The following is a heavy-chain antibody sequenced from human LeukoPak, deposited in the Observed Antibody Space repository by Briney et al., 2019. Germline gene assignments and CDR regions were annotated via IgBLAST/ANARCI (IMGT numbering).Heavy chain of an antibody. CDR3: AREAQSEVAPAAANFDY. Sequence: SETLSLTCTVSGGSISSSSYYWGWIRQPPGKGLEWIGSIYYSGSTYYNPSLKSRVTISVDTSKNQFSLKLSSVTAADTAVYYCAREAQSEVAPAAANFDYWGQGTLVTVSS. J-gene: IGHJ4*02. CDR1: GGSISSSSYY. CDR2: IYYSGST. D-gene: IGHD2-2*01. V-gene: IGHV4-39*02.